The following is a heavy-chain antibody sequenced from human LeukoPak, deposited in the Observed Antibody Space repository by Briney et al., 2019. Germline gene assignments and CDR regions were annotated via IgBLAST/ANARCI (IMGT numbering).Heavy chain of an antibody. V-gene: IGHV3-33*01. D-gene: IGHD4-11*01. Sequence: GTSLRLSCAASGLILSSYGIHWVRRAPGKGLEWVAVIWYDGTNIYYGDSVKGRFSISRDNSKNTVYLQMDSLRAEDTAVYYCARDAGGAFGNYVNYFDYWGQGTLVTVSS. CDR1: GLILSSYG. CDR3: ARDAGGAFGNYVNYFDY. J-gene: IGHJ4*02. CDR2: IWYDGTNI.